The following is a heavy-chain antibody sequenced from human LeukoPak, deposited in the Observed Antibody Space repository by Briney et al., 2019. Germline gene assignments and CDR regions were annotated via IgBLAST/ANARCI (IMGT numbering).Heavy chain of an antibody. CDR1: GFTFSSYD. CDR3: AKVKSASFWSDYSCPFDI. Sequence: GGTLRLSCAASGFTFSSYDMHWVRQAPGKGLEWVAFIRYDGSNKYYADSVKGRFTISRDNSKNTLYLQMNSLRAEDTAVYYCAKVKSASFWSDYSCPFDIWGQGTMVTVSS. CDR2: IRYDGSNK. V-gene: IGHV3-30*02. J-gene: IGHJ3*02. D-gene: IGHD3-3*01.